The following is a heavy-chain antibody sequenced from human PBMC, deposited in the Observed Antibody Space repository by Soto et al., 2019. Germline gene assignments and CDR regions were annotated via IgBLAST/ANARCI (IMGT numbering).Heavy chain of an antibody. V-gene: IGHV3-23*01. J-gene: IGHJ4*02. CDR3: ANNLPLYCSGGSCYLDY. CDR2: ISGSGGST. Sequence: GGSLRLSCAASGFTFSSYAMSWVRQAPGKGLEWVSAISGSGGSTYYADSVKGRFTISRDNSKNTLYLQMNSLRAEDTAVYYCANNLPLYCSGGSCYLDYWGQGTLVTVSS. D-gene: IGHD2-15*01. CDR1: GFTFSSYA.